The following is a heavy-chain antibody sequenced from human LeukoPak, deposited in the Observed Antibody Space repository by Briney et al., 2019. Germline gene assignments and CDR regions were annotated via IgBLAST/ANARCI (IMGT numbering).Heavy chain of an antibody. CDR1: GFTFTTYS. CDR2: ISSSTTYT. V-gene: IGHV3-21*01. D-gene: IGHD4-17*01. J-gene: IGHJ3*01. Sequence: GGSLRLSCAASGFTFTTYSMNWVRRAPGMGREWVSSISSSTTYTYYADSMKGRFTVSRDNDKNSLYLQMHSLRGEDTAVYYCVRSGDYGDYGGSTDAFDLWGQGTMVTVSS. CDR3: VRSGDYGDYGGSTDAFDL.